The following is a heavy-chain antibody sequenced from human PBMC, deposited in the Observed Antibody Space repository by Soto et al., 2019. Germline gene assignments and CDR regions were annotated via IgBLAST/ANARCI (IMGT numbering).Heavy chain of an antibody. CDR2: ISAYNGNT. J-gene: IGHJ6*02. Sequence: GASVKVSCKASGYTFTSYGISWVRQAPGQGLEWMGWISAYNGNTNYAQKLQGRVAMTTDTSTSTAYMELRSLRSDDTAVYYCASPSYYYDSSGYYYPDYYYGMDVWGQGTTVTVS. CDR1: GYTFTSYG. V-gene: IGHV1-18*01. CDR3: ASPSYYYDSSGYYYPDYYYGMDV. D-gene: IGHD3-22*01.